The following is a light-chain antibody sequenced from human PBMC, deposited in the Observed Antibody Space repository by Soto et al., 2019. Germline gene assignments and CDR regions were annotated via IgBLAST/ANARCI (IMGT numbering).Light chain of an antibody. V-gene: IGLV2-14*01. CDR3: TSYTITHIPVI. Sequence: QSALTQPASVSGSPGQSITISCTGTSSDVGGYNSVSWYRQDPGKAPKLMIYDVTNRPSGVSNRFSGSKSGNTASLTITGLQPEDEASYYCTSYTITHIPVIFGGGTKLTVL. CDR2: DVT. CDR1: SSDVGGYNS. J-gene: IGLJ2*01.